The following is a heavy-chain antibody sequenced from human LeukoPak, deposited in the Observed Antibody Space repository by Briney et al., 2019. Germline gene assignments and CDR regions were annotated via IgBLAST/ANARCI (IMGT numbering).Heavy chain of an antibody. V-gene: IGHV3-23*01. J-gene: IGHJ4*02. Sequence: GGSLRLSCAASGFTFNTYAMSCVRQAPGKGLEWVSGISGSGGSTFYADSVKGRFTISRDNSKSTLCLQMNSLRAEDTAVYYCAKQLGYCSDGSCYFPYWGQGTLVTVSS. D-gene: IGHD2-15*01. CDR3: AKQLGYCSDGSCYFPY. CDR1: GFTFNTYA. CDR2: ISGSGGST.